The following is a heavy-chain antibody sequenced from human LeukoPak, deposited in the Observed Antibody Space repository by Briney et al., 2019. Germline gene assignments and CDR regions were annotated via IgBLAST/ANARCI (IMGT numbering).Heavy chain of an antibody. CDR2: ISWKRENI. J-gene: IGHJ3*02. CDR1: GFTFDNYG. CDR3: GKGEDVVANLCAFDT. V-gene: IGHV3-9*01. Sequence: SGGSLRLSCATSGFTFDNYGMHWVRQAPGKGLEWVAGISWKRENIDYVASVKGRFTISRDNDKNSLYLQMNRLTAQDTAVYYCGKGEDVVANLCAFDTWGEKTMVTVSA. D-gene: IGHD5-12*01.